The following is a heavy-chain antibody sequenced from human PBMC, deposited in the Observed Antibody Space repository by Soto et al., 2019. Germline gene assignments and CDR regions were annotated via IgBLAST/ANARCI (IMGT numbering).Heavy chain of an antibody. J-gene: IGHJ5*02. CDR3: ARMVTYYDFRWFDP. CDR2: IYYSGST. Sequence: PSETLSLTCTVSGGSISSGDYYWSWIRQPPGKGLEWIGYIYYSGSTYYNPSLKSRVTISVDTSKNQFSLKLSSVTAADTAVYYCARMVTYYDFRWFDPWGQGTLVTVSS. CDR1: GGSISSGDYY. V-gene: IGHV4-30-4*01. D-gene: IGHD3-3*01.